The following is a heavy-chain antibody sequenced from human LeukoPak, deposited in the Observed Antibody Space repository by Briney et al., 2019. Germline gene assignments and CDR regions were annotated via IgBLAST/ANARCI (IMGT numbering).Heavy chain of an antibody. V-gene: IGHV4-4*02. J-gene: IGHJ1*01. Sequence: PSATLSLTCVGSGGSINSPNWWTWVRQPPGKGLEWVGEVYHTGSTNYNPSLKSRVSISVDESKNQFSLKLTSVTAADTAVYYCASRHDSGPYWGQGTLVTVSS. CDR1: GGSINSPNW. CDR2: VYHTGST. D-gene: IGHD4-17*01. CDR3: ASRHDSGPY.